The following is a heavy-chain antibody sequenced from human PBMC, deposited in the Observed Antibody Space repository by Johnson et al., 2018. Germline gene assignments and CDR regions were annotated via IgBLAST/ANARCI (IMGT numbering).Heavy chain of an antibody. CDR2: INPSGGRT. CDR3: ARDRNVYTPYCMDV. D-gene: IGHD5-18*01. Sequence: QVQLVQSGAEVKKPVSSVKVSCKTSGGTFSSYAISWVRQAPGQGLEWMGIINPSGGRTSYARKFQGRVTMTRDTSTSTVYMELSSLRSEDTAVDDCARDRNVYTPYCMDVWGKGTTVTVSS. V-gene: IGHV1-46*01. J-gene: IGHJ6*04. CDR1: GGTFSSYA.